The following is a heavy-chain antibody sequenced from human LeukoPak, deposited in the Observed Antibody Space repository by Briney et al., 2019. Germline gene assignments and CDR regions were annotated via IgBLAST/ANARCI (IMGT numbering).Heavy chain of an antibody. CDR3: ANPPDGY. V-gene: IGHV3-23*01. CDR2: ISGSGGST. Sequence: GGSLRLSCTASGFTFSEAWMNWVRQAPGKGLEWVSAISGSGGSTYYADSVKGRFTISRDNSKNTLYLQMNSLRAEDTAVYYCANPPDGYWGQGTLVTVSS. J-gene: IGHJ4*02. CDR1: GFTFSEAW. D-gene: IGHD5-24*01.